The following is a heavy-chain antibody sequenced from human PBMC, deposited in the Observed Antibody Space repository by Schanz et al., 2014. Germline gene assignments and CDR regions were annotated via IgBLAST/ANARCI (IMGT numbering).Heavy chain of an antibody. CDR2: INPSGGGT. Sequence: QVQLVQSGAEVKKPGASVKVSCKASGYTFVSYSMHWVRQAPGQGLEWMGIINPSGGGTSYALRFQDRVTGTRDTSRSTVYMELSSLRSEDTAVHYCASSGAGYSSSWDFDYWGQGTLDTVSS. CDR3: ASSGAGYSSSWDFDY. J-gene: IGHJ4*02. V-gene: IGHV1-46*01. D-gene: IGHD6-13*01. CDR1: GYTFVSYS.